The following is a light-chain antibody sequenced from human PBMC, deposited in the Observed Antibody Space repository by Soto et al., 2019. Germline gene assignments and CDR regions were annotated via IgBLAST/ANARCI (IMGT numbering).Light chain of an antibody. CDR1: QSISSW. V-gene: IGKV1-5*03. CDR3: QQDNSYWT. CDR2: KAS. J-gene: IGKJ1*01. Sequence: DIQMTQSPSTLSASVGDRVTITCRASQSISSWLAWYQQKPGKAPKLLIYKASSVESGLPSRFSGSGSGTGVTLTISSLQADVLVSYCCQQDNSYWTCGQGTRVEIK.